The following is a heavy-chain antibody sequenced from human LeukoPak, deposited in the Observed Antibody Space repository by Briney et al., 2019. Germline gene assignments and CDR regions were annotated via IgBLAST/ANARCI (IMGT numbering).Heavy chain of an antibody. CDR3: ARDTKVGMVRGVYYYGMDV. D-gene: IGHD3-10*01. V-gene: IGHV1-18*01. J-gene: IGHJ6*02. CDR2: ISAYNGNA. Sequence: ASVKVSCKASGYTFTSYGISWVRQAPGQGLEWMGWISAYNGNANYAQKLQGRVTMTTDTSTSTAYMELRSLRSDDTAVYYCARDTKVGMVRGVYYYGMDVWGQGTTVTASS. CDR1: GYTFTSYG.